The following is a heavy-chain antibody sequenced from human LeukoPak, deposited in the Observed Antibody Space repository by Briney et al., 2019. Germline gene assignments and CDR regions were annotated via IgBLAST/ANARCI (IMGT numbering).Heavy chain of an antibody. Sequence: SETLSLTCTVSGYSISSGYYWGWIRQPPGKGLEWIGSIYHSGSTYYNPSLKSRVTISVDTSKNQFSLKLSSVTAADTAVYYCAKESTVTPGNVNWFDTWGQGTLVTVSS. CDR1: GYSISSGYY. CDR2: IYHSGST. V-gene: IGHV4-38-2*02. D-gene: IGHD4-17*01. J-gene: IGHJ5*02. CDR3: AKESTVTPGNVNWFDT.